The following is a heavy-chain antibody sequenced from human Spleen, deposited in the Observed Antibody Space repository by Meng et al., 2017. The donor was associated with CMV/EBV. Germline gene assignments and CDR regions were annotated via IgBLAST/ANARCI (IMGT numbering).Heavy chain of an antibody. D-gene: IGHD1-26*01. Sequence: PAPVQPLEPLSLPCTVSGASISSSSYYCGWIRQPPGKGLEWIGSIYYSGSTYYNPSLKSRVTISVDTSKNQFSLKLSSVTAADTAVYYCARGIVGNWFDPWGQGTLVTVSS. CDR1: GASISSSSYY. CDR2: IYYSGST. J-gene: IGHJ5*02. V-gene: IGHV4-39*07. CDR3: ARGIVGNWFDP.